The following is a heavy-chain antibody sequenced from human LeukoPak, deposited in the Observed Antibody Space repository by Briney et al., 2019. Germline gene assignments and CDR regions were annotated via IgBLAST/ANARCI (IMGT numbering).Heavy chain of an antibody. CDR3: ARGNYYDSRGFSVTEH. CDR2: ISRDGTA. Sequence: AGSLRLSCATSGFTFSYYVFHWVRQAPGKGLDWVAAISRDGTAYYADSVKGRFTVSRDTSEDTVFLQMVSLGLEDTAVYYCARGNYYDSRGFSVTEHWGQGTLVTVSS. V-gene: IGHV3-30*04. CDR1: GFTFSYYV. J-gene: IGHJ4*02. D-gene: IGHD3-22*01.